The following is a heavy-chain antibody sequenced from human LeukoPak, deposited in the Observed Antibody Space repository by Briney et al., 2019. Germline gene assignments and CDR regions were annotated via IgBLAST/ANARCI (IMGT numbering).Heavy chain of an antibody. CDR1: GCTFSSYG. CDR2: IRYDGCNK. V-gene: IGHV3-30*02. D-gene: IGHD6-19*01. J-gene: IGHJ4*02. CDR3: AKDLLGYSSGWYFDY. Sequence: PGGSVRLSCAASGCTFSSYGMHWVRQAPGKGLEWVAFIRYDGCNKYYADSVKGRFTISRDNSKTTLYLQINSLRAEDTAVYYCAKDLLGYSSGWYFDYWGQGTLVTVSS.